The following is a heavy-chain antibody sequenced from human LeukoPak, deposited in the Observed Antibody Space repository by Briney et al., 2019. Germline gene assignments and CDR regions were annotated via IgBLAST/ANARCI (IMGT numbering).Heavy chain of an antibody. V-gene: IGHV4-59*06. Sequence: SETLSLTCTVSGGSISSYYWSWIRQPAGKGLEWIGYIYYSGTTYYNPSLKSRLTILLDTSKSQFSLKLTSVTAADTAVYYCARAAQNWNNAPYFDFWGQGTLVTVSS. D-gene: IGHD1/OR15-1a*01. CDR2: IYYSGTT. CDR3: ARAAQNWNNAPYFDF. J-gene: IGHJ4*02. CDR1: GGSISSYY.